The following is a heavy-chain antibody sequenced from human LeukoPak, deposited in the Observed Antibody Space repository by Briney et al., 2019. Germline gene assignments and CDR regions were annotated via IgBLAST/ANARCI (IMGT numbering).Heavy chain of an antibody. CDR1: GGSISSGDYY. CDR2: IYYSGST. J-gene: IGHJ4*02. D-gene: IGHD2-2*01. Sequence: SQTLSLTCTVSGGSISSGDYYWRWIRQPPGKGLEWIGYIYYSGSTYYNPSLKSRVTISVDTSKNQFSLKLSSVTAADTAVYYCARWKGYCSSTSCSHGFDYWGQGTLVTVSS. V-gene: IGHV4-30-4*01. CDR3: ARWKGYCSSTSCSHGFDY.